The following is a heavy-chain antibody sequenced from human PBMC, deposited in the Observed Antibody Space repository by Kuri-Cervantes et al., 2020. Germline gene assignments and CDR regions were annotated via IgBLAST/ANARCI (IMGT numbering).Heavy chain of an antibody. D-gene: IGHD3-10*01. CDR1: GGSISSSSYY. Sequence: SETLSLTCTVSGGSISSSSYYWGWIRQPPGKGLEWIGSIYYSGSTYYNPSLKSRVTISVDTSKNQFSLQLNSVTPEDTAVYYCASWSGRGVRDDAFDIWGQGTMVTVSS. J-gene: IGHJ3*02. CDR3: ASWSGRGVRDDAFDI. V-gene: IGHV4-39*01. CDR2: IYYSGST.